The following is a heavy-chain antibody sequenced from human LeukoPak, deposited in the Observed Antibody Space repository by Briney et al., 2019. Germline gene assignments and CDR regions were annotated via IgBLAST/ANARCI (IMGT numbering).Heavy chain of an antibody. J-gene: IGHJ4*02. CDR3: ARGLGGIGSYSLTFDS. CDR2: ISAYNGNT. Sequence: ASVKVSCKASGYTFTRYRISWVRQAPGQGLEWMGWISAYNGNTNYAQKLQGRVTMTTDTSTSTAYMELRSLRSDDTAVYYCARGLGGIGSYSLTFDSWGQGTLVTVSS. D-gene: IGHD1-26*01. V-gene: IGHV1-18*01. CDR1: GYTFTRYR.